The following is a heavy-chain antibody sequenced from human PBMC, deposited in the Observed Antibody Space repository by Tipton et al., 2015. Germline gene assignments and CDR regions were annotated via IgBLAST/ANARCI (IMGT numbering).Heavy chain of an antibody. CDR1: GFSFGEYA. Sequence: SLRLSCAASGFSFGEYAMNWVRQAPGKGLEWVGRIKTKAYGGTIDYAAPVKGRFIISKDDSKNALFLQIDSLKAEDTGVYYCTTDPSPPGSGSNSDYWGQGTLVTVSS. CDR2: IKTKAYGGTI. V-gene: IGHV3-15*07. D-gene: IGHD6-25*01. J-gene: IGHJ4*02. CDR3: TTDPSPPGSGSNSDY.